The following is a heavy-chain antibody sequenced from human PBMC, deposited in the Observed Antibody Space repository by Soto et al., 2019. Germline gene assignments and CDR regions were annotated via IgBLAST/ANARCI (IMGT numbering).Heavy chain of an antibody. V-gene: IGHV1-69*12. Sequence: QVQLVQSGSEVKKPGSSVKVSCKASGGTFSSYAISWVRQVPGQGLEWMGGIMPIFGTPDYAQKFQGRVTITADESTSIAYMELCSLRSEDTGVYYCARDKYRPQLGGNYYYIMDVWGQGTTVTVSS. J-gene: IGHJ6*02. CDR3: ARDKYRPQLGGNYYYIMDV. D-gene: IGHD2-2*02. CDR1: GGTFSSYA. CDR2: IMPIFGTP.